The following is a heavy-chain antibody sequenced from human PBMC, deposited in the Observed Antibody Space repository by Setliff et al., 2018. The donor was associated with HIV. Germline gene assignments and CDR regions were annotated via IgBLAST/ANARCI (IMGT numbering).Heavy chain of an antibody. CDR1: GDSISSGYY. CDR3: ARDPIVFDY. Sequence: SETLSLTCAVSGDSISSGYYWGWIRQPAGKGLEWIGSIYHSGSTYYNPSLKSRVTISVDTSKNQFSLKLSSLAAADTAVYYCARDPIVFDYWGQGTLVTVSS. D-gene: IGHD1-26*01. J-gene: IGHJ4*02. CDR2: IYHSGST. V-gene: IGHV4-38-2*01.